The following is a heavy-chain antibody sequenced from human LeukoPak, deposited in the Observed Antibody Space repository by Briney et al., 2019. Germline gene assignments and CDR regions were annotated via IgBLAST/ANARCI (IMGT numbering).Heavy chain of an antibody. D-gene: IGHD3-10*01. CDR3: AKHAHPLLWFGELLSGEDWFDP. V-gene: IGHV3-23*01. CDR2: ISGSGGST. Sequence: GGSLRLSCAASGFTFSSYAMSWVRQAPGKGLEWVSAISGSGGSTYYADSVKGRFTISRDNSKNTLYLQMNSLRAEDTAVYYCAKHAHPLLWFGELLSGEDWFDPWGQGTLVTVSS. CDR1: GFTFSSYA. J-gene: IGHJ5*02.